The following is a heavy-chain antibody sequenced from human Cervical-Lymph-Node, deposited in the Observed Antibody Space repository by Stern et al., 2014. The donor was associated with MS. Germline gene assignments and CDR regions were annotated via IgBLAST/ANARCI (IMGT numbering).Heavy chain of an antibody. CDR1: GYTFTGYY. CDR2: INPNSGGT. J-gene: IGHJ6*02. Sequence: VQLVESGAEVKKPGASVTVSCKASGYTFTGYYMHWVRQAPGQGLEWMGRINPNSGGTKYAQKFQGRGNVTRDTAISPAYMDLRRLRSGDTAVYFLARSLSAGVSCVYYGMDVWGQGATVTVSS. CDR3: ARSLSAGVSCVYYGMDV. D-gene: IGHD3-10*01. V-gene: IGHV1-2*06.